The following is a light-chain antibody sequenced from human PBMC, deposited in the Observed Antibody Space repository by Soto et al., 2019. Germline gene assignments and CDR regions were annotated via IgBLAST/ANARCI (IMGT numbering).Light chain of an antibody. Sequence: DVQMTQSPSSLSASVGDRVTITCRASQRIRTSLNWYQQKPGKAPKFLIYDASSLQSEVPSRFSGSGSGTDFTLTISTLQPEDFATYYCQQSYSGPPTFGQGTKLEI. CDR1: QRIRTS. CDR2: DAS. CDR3: QQSYSGPPT. J-gene: IGKJ2*01. V-gene: IGKV1-39*01.